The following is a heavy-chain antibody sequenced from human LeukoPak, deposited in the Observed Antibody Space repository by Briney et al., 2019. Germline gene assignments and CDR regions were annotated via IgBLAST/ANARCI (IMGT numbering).Heavy chain of an antibody. Sequence: PSETLSLTCTASGGSISSSSYYWGWIRQPPGKGLEWIGSIYYSGSTYYNPSLKSRVTISVDTSKNQFSLKLSSVTAADTAVYYCARDDYDFWSGYSNRGGNQPSDYWGQGTLVTVSS. J-gene: IGHJ4*02. D-gene: IGHD3-3*01. CDR3: ARDDYDFWSGYSNRGGNQPSDY. V-gene: IGHV4-39*07. CDR2: IYYSGST. CDR1: GGSISSSSYY.